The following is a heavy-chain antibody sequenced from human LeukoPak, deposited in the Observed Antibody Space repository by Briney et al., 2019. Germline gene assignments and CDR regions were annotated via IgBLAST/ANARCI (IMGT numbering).Heavy chain of an antibody. CDR2: IYPGDSDT. CDR1: GYSFTSYW. Sequence: GESLKISCKGSGYSFTSYWIGWVRQMPGKGLEWMGIIYPGDSDTRYSPSFQGQVTISADMSISTAYLQWSSLKASDTAMYYCARQDSSGWPTYYYYGMDVWGQGTTVTVSS. D-gene: IGHD6-19*01. CDR3: ARQDSSGWPTYYYYGMDV. J-gene: IGHJ6*02. V-gene: IGHV5-51*01.